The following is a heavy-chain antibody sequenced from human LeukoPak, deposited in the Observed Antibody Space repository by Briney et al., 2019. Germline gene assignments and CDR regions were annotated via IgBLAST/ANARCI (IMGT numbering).Heavy chain of an antibody. CDR3: ATDFIAAAGTY. CDR1: GYTFTDYY. Sequence: ASVKLSCKVSGYTFTDYYMHWVQQAPGKGLEWMGLVDPEDGETIYAEKFQGRVTITADTSTDTAYMELSSLRSEDTAVYYCATDFIAAAGTYWGRGTLVTVSS. V-gene: IGHV1-69-2*01. CDR2: VDPEDGET. D-gene: IGHD6-13*01. J-gene: IGHJ4*02.